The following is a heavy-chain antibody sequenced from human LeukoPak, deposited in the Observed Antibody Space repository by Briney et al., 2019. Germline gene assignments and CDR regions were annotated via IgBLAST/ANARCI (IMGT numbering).Heavy chain of an antibody. Sequence: SESLSLTCAVYGGSFIGYYCSWICAPPGRGLEWIWEINDSGSNNYNPSLKSRVTISVDTSKNQFSLKLSSVTAADTAVYYCARDHQRTTVTPYIGYWGQGTLVTVSS. D-gene: IGHD4-17*01. CDR1: GGSFIGYY. V-gene: IGHV4-34*01. CDR3: ARDHQRTTVTPYIGY. J-gene: IGHJ4*02. CDR2: INDSGSN.